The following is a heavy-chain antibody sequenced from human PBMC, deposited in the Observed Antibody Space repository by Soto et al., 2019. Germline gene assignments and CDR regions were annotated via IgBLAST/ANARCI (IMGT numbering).Heavy chain of an antibody. CDR3: ATSLGAVTTDDAFDI. CDR2: IYYSGST. D-gene: IGHD4-17*01. V-gene: IGHV4-59*01. Sequence: PSETLSLTCTVSGGSISSYYWSWIRQPPGKGLEWIGYIYYSGSTNYNPSLKSRVTISVDTSKNQFSLKLSSVTAADTAVYYCATSLGAVTTDDAFDIWGQGTMVTVS. J-gene: IGHJ3*02. CDR1: GGSISSYY.